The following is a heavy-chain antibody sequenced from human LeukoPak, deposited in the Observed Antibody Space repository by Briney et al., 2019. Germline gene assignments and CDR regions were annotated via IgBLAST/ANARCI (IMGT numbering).Heavy chain of an antibody. CDR1: GGSFSGYY. CDR2: INHSGST. J-gene: IGHJ4*02. D-gene: IGHD3-10*01. CDR3: ARGRTSEYYYGSGSYSDY. Sequence: SETLSLTCAVYGGSFSGYYWSWIRQPPGKGLEWIGEINHSGSTNYNPSLKSRVTISVDTSKNQFSLKLSSVTAADMAVYYCARGRTSEYYYGSGSYSDYWGQGTLVTVSS. V-gene: IGHV4-34*01.